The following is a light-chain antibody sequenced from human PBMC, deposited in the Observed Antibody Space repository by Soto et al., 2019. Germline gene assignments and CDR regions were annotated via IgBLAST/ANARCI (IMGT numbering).Light chain of an antibody. J-gene: IGKJ2*01. CDR3: QQAHSFPRS. Sequence: DIQMTQSPSSVSASLGDRVTITCRASQDISNHLAWFQQQPGRAPKLLVYLASSLQSGVPSRFSGSGSGTDFTLTISSLQTEDFATYYCQQAHSFPRSFGQGTKLEIK. CDR2: LAS. V-gene: IGKV1-12*01. CDR1: QDISNH.